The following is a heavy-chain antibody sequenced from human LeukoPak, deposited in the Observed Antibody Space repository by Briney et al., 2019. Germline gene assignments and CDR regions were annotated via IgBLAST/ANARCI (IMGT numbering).Heavy chain of an antibody. D-gene: IGHD6-13*01. V-gene: IGHV1-18*01. CDR1: GYAFSNYG. J-gene: IGHJ4*02. CDR2: ISSYNGNT. Sequence: ASVKVSCKVSGYAFSNYGISWVRQAPGQGLEWMGWISSYNGNTKYAQKFQGRLTMTTDTSSSTAYMELRRLRSDDTAVYYCTRESGATAAALFDYWGQGSLVTVS. CDR3: TRESGATAAALFDY.